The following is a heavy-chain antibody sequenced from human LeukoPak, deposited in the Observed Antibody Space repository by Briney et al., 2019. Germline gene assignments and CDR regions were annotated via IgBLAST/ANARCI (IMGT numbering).Heavy chain of an antibody. J-gene: IGHJ3*01. CDR1: GYSISSGYY. CDR3: ARDSSRDLAFDV. CDR2: GFHDGDT. D-gene: IGHD6-13*01. Sequence: SEALSLTRTVSGYSISSGYYWGWIRPIPGKGLEWIGRGFHDGDTHYNPSLKSRVTISLDTSKNQVSLRLSSVIAADTALYYCARDSSRDLAFDVWGQGTMVTVSS. V-gene: IGHV4-38-2*02.